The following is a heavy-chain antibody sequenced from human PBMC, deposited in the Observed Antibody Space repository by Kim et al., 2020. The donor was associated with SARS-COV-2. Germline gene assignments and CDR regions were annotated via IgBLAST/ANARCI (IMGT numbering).Heavy chain of an antibody. D-gene: IGHD1-26*01. V-gene: IGHV3-53*01. CDR1: GFTVSSNY. CDR3: ASTQGGMGMTLGAFDI. Sequence: GGSLRLSCAASGFTVSSNYMSWVRQAPGKGLEWVSVIYSGGSTYYADSVKGRFTISRDNSKNTLYLQMNSLRAEDTAVYYCASTQGGMGMTLGAFDIWGQGTMVTVSS. J-gene: IGHJ3*02. CDR2: IYSGGST.